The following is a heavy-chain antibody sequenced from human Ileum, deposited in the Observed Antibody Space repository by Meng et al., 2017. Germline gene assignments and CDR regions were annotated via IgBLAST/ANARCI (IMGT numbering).Heavy chain of an antibody. Sequence: QDRLEESGQGLVRPSEALSRTCNCSGDSCRSLFCYWSWIRQSAGKGLEWIGYVYYNGVTNSNPSLRSRITTSIDTSKNQFSLKLSSVTAADTALYYCTRERSWSDFGYFDDWGRGTLVTVSS. D-gene: IGHD1-26*01. CDR3: TRERSWSDFGYFDD. CDR1: GDSCRSLFCY. V-gene: IGHV4-61*01. CDR2: VYYNGVT. J-gene: IGHJ4*02.